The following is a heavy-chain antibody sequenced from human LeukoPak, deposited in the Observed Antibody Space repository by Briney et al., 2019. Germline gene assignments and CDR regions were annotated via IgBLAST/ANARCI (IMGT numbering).Heavy chain of an antibody. CDR3: ARHRIQGATNSHFGY. J-gene: IGHJ4*02. CDR1: GYSFSNYW. Sequence: GESLKISCKGSGYSFSNYWIVWVRQMPGKGLERMGIIYPGDSDTRYSPSFQGQVTISADKSINTAYLQWSGLKASDTAMYYCARHRIQGATNSHFGYWGQGTLVTVSS. V-gene: IGHV5-51*01. CDR2: IYPGDSDT. D-gene: IGHD1-26*01.